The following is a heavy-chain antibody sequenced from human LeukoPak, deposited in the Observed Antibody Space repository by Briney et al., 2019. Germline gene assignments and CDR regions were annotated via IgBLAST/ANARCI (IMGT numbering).Heavy chain of an antibody. CDR1: GGSISNYY. D-gene: IGHD6-13*01. J-gene: IGHJ4*02. V-gene: IGHV4-59*08. CDR2: IYYTGGA. Sequence: SETLSLTCTVSGGSISNYYWSWIRQPPGKGLEWIGYIYYTGGATSNPSLKSRVTISADTSKNQFSLKLSSVTSSDTAVYYCARHGQPRGDYYFDYWGQGTLVTVSS. CDR3: ARHGQPRGDYYFDY.